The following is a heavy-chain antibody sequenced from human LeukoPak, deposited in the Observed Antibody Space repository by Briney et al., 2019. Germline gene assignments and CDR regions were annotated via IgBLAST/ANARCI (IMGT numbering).Heavy chain of an antibody. CDR3: ARERTYSGSYDY. Sequence: GGSLRLSCAASGLTFSSYAMHWVRQAPGKGLEWVAVISYDGSNKYYADSVKGRFTISRDNSKNTLYLQMNSLRAEDTAVYYCARERTYSGSYDYWGQGTLVTVSS. J-gene: IGHJ4*02. CDR1: GLTFSSYA. CDR2: ISYDGSNK. D-gene: IGHD3-10*01. V-gene: IGHV3-30-3*01.